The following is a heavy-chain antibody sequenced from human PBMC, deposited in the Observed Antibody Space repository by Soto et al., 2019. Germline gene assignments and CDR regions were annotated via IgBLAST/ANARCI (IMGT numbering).Heavy chain of an antibody. CDR3: AKDRNSGWYRSYYFDY. D-gene: IGHD6-19*01. V-gene: IGHV3-23*01. J-gene: IGHJ4*02. Sequence: GGSLRLSCAASGFTFSSYAMSWVRQAPGKGLEWVSAISGSGGSTYYADSVKGRFTISRDNSKNTLYLQMNSLRAEDKAVYYCAKDRNSGWYRSYYFDYWGQGTLVTVSS. CDR2: ISGSGGST. CDR1: GFTFSSYA.